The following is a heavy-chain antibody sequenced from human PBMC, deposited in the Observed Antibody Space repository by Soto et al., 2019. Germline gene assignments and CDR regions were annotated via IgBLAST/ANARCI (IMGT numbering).Heavy chain of an antibody. V-gene: IGHV4-59*01. J-gene: IGHJ1*01. CDR1: GGSISSYY. D-gene: IGHD5-18*01. Sequence: SETLSLTCNVSGGSISSYYWSWLRQPPGKGLQWIGYIYYSGSTNYNPSLKSRVTISVDTSKNQFSLKLTSVTAADTAVYYCARASSYGSPFQHWGQGTLVTVSS. CDR3: ARASSYGSPFQH. CDR2: IYYSGST.